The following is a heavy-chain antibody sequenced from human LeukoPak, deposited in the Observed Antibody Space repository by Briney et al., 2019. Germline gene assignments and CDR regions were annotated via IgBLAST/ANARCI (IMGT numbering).Heavy chain of an antibody. V-gene: IGHV3-23*01. D-gene: IGHD3-22*01. CDR2: ISGSGGST. J-gene: IGHJ1*01. CDR3: AKGVVVTMIVVVSSFQH. Sequence: GGSLRLSCAASGFTYSSYAMSWVRQAPGKGLEWVSAISGSGGSTYYADSVKGRFTISRDNSKNTLYLQMNSLRAEDTAVYYCAKGVVVTMIVVVSSFQHWGQGTLVTVSS. CDR1: GFTYSSYA.